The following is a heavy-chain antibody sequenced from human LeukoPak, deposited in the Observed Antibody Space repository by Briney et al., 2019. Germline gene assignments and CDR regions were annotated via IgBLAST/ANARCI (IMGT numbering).Heavy chain of an antibody. J-gene: IGHJ6*03. V-gene: IGHV1-18*01. CDR1: GYSFTTYG. CDR2: INTNNGNT. Sequence: ASVKVSCKASGYSFTTYGISWVRQAPGQGLEWMGWINTNNGNTNYAQKFQGRVTMTEDTSTDTAYMELSSLRSEDTAVYYCATEISSPPYYYYMDVWGKGTTVTVSS. D-gene: IGHD6-13*01. CDR3: ATEISSPPYYYYMDV.